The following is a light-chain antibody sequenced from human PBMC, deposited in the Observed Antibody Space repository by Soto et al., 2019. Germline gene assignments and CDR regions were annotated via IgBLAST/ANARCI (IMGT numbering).Light chain of an antibody. Sequence: IHMSQSPGALTASXGGRITITXXRKKTISNYLHWYQQKPGKAPKHLISSASTLHSGIPARFSGNASATEFTLTISRLQPEDCATYYCQQSCSSPFTFGQGTKVDIK. J-gene: IGKJ2*01. CDR3: QQSCSSPFT. CDR2: SAS. CDR1: KTISNY. V-gene: IGKV1-39*01.